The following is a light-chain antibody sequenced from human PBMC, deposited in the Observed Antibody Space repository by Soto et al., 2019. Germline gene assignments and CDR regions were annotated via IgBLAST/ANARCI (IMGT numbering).Light chain of an antibody. CDR2: DVI. CDR3: CAYAGSYTLV. CDR1: SSDVGAYDY. V-gene: IGLV2-11*01. Sequence: QSALTQPRSVSGSPGQSVTISCTGTSSDVGAYDYVSWYQQHPGKAPKLMIYDVIKRPSGVPDHFSGSKSGNTASLSISGLQGEDEADYYCCAYAGSYTLVFGTGTKLTVL. J-gene: IGLJ1*01.